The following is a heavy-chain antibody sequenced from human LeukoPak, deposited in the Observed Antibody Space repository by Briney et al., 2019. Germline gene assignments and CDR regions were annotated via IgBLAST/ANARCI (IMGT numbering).Heavy chain of an antibody. CDR2: IWYDGSNK. J-gene: IGHJ4*02. D-gene: IGHD2-15*01. Sequence: GGSLRLSCVASGFPFSSYWMTWVRQAPGKGLEWVAVIWYDGSNKYYADSVKGRFTISRDNSKNTLYLQMNSLRAEDTAVYYCARDVSGGSCYSELCYFDYWGQGTLVTVSS. V-gene: IGHV3-33*08. CDR3: ARDVSGGSCYSELCYFDY. CDR1: GFPFSSYW.